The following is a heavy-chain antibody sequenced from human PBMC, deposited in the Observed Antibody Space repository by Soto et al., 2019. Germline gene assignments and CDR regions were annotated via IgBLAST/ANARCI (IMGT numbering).Heavy chain of an antibody. CDR1: GGSISSYY. CDR3: ARHGSCYYSMDV. CDR2: IYYSGST. J-gene: IGHJ6*03. V-gene: IGHV4-59*08. D-gene: IGHD3-10*01. Sequence: QVQLQESGPGLVKPSETLSLTCTVSGGSISSYYWSWIRQPPGKGREWIGYIYYSGSTNYNPTLKSRAARSVDTSKNQFPLKLSSVTAADTAGYYCARHGSCYYSMDVWGKGTTVTVSS.